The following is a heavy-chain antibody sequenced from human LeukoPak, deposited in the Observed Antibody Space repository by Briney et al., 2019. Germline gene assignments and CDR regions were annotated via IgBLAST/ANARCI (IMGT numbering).Heavy chain of an antibody. D-gene: IGHD3-22*01. CDR2: ISYDGSNK. V-gene: IGHV3-30*04. Sequence: GGSLRLSCAASGFTFSSYAMHWVRQAPGKGLEWVPVISYDGSNKYYADSVKGRFTISRDNSKNTLYLQMNSLRAEDTAVYYCARETVVAKRPNGFDYWGQGTLVTVSS. J-gene: IGHJ4*02. CDR1: GFTFSSYA. CDR3: ARETVVAKRPNGFDY.